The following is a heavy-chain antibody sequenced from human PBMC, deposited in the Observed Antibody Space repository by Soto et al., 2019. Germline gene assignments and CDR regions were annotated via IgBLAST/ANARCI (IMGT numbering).Heavy chain of an antibody. J-gene: IGHJ5*02. CDR2: TYWDGNT. CDR1: GFSLTTSRVG. CDR3: AHSSAHISSRGNWFGP. D-gene: IGHD3-16*02. V-gene: IGHV2-5*02. Sequence: QITLKESGPTLVKPTQTLTLTCTFSGFSLTTSRVGVGWVRQPPGEALEWLALTYWDGNTRYSPSLRSRLTISSDTSKNQVVLTVTNMDPVDTATYYCAHSSAHISSRGNWFGPWGQGMLVTVSS.